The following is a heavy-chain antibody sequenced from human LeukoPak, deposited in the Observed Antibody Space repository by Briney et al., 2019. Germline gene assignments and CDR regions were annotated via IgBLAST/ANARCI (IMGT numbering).Heavy chain of an antibody. D-gene: IGHD2-21*02. CDR2: ISDNGGRT. V-gene: IGHV3-23*01. J-gene: IGHJ4*02. CDR1: GFTFRSYA. CDR3: AKDLPTKCRGDCPSDY. Sequence: PGGSLRLSCAASGFTFRSYAMNWVRQAPGKGLEWVSHISDNGGRTYYAESVKGRFAISRDNSKNTLYLQMNSLRVEDTALYYCAKDLPTKCRGDCPSDYRGQGTLVTVSS.